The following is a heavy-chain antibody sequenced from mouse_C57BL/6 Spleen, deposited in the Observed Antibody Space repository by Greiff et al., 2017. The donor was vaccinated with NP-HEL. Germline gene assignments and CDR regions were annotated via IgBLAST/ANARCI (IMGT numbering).Heavy chain of an antibody. D-gene: IGHD3-2*02. CDR3: ARFLTAQATWFAY. CDR2: INPSNGGT. J-gene: IGHJ3*01. Sequence: VQLQQSGTELVKPGASVKLSCKASGYTFTSYWMHWVKQRPGQGLEWIGNINPSNGGTNYNEKFKSKATLTVDKSSSTAYMQLSSLTSEDSAVYYCARFLTAQATWFAYWGQGTLVTVSA. V-gene: IGHV1-53*01. CDR1: GYTFTSYW.